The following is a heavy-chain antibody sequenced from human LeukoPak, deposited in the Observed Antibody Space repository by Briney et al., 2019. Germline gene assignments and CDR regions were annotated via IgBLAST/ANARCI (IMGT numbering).Heavy chain of an antibody. D-gene: IGHD3-9*01. J-gene: IGHJ4*02. CDR1: GGSISSYY. Sequence: SETLSLTCTVSGGSISSYYWSWIRQPPGKGLEWIGNIYYSGNTNYNPSLKSRVTMSVDTSKNQFSLKLSSVAAADTAVYYCARDAGYDILTGYSFDYWGQGTLVTVSS. V-gene: IGHV4-59*12. CDR2: IYYSGNT. CDR3: ARDAGYDILTGYSFDY.